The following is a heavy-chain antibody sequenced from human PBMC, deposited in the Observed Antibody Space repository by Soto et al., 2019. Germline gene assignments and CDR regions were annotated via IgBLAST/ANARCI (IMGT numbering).Heavy chain of an antibody. CDR3: ARAVAVPADFDY. CDR2: INTKNGNT. CDR1: GYTFTSYG. Sequence: ASVKVSCKASGYTFTSYGIIWVRQAPGQGLEWMGWINTKNGNTNYAQKLQGRVTMTRDTSTTTAYMELSSLRTDDTAVYFCARAVAVPADFDYWGQGTLVTVSS. J-gene: IGHJ4*02. V-gene: IGHV1-18*01. D-gene: IGHD6-19*01.